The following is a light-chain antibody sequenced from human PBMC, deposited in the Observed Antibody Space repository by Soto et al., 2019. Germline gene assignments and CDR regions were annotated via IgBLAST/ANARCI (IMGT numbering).Light chain of an antibody. CDR2: DVS. V-gene: IGKV1-33*01. J-gene: IGKJ5*01. Sequence: DIQMTQSPSSLSASVGDRVTITCRASQGISTYLNWYQQKPGKAPQLLIFDVSNLQTGVPSRFSGGGSGTDFALTISSLEPEDIATYYCQQYDSLPLTIGQGTRLEIK. CDR3: QQYDSLPLT. CDR1: QGISTY.